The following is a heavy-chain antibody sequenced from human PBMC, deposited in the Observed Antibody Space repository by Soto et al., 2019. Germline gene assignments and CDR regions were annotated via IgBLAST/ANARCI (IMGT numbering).Heavy chain of an antibody. CDR3: VRYGMDV. V-gene: IGHV1-8*01. J-gene: IGHJ6*02. CDR2: MNPNSGNT. CDR1: GYTFTTYN. Sequence: ASVKVSCKASGYTFTTYNINWVRQATGQGLEWMGWMNPNSGNTGCAQKFQDRITLTRDTSITTAYMELSSLRSDDTAVYFCVRYGMDVWGQGTTVTVS.